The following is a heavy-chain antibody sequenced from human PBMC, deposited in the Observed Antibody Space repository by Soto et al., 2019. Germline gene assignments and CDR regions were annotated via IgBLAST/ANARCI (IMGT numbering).Heavy chain of an antibody. D-gene: IGHD3-3*01. CDR3: ARHGKGSSYTGYFDY. CDR2: IYYSGST. V-gene: IGHV4-30-4*01. Sequence: NPSETLSLTCTVSGGSISSGDYYWSWIRQPPGKGLEWIGYIYYSGSTYYNLSLKSRVTISVDTSKSQFSLRLSSVTAAVTAMYYRARHGKGSSYTGYFDYWGQGTLVTVSS. CDR1: GGSISSGDYY. J-gene: IGHJ4*02.